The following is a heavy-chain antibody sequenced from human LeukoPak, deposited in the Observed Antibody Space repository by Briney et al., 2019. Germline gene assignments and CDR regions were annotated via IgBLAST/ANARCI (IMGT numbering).Heavy chain of an antibody. Sequence: ASVKVSCKASGYTFTSHYMHWVRQAPGQGLEWMGIINPSGGSTSYAQKFQGRVTMTRDTSTSTVYMELSSLRSEDTAVYYCARDLNDGVVVVPAAMRVFDYWGQGTLVTVSS. V-gene: IGHV1-46*01. J-gene: IGHJ4*02. D-gene: IGHD2-2*01. CDR1: GYTFTSHY. CDR3: ARDLNDGVVVVPAAMRVFDY. CDR2: INPSGGST.